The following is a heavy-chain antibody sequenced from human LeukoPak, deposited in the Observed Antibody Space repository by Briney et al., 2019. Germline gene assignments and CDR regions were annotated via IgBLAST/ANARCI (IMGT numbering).Heavy chain of an antibody. J-gene: IGHJ3*02. Sequence: ASVKVSCKASGYTFTGYYMHWVRQAPGQGLEWMGWINPNSGGTNYAQKFQGRVTMTRDTSISTAYMELSRLRSDDTAVYYSARESGITMIVVREGAFDIWGQGTMVTVSS. CDR3: ARESGITMIVVREGAFDI. CDR1: GYTFTGYY. D-gene: IGHD3-22*01. CDR2: INPNSGGT. V-gene: IGHV1-2*02.